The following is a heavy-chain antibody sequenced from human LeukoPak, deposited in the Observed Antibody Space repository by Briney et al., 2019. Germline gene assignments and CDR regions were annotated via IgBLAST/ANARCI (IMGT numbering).Heavy chain of an antibody. J-gene: IGHJ6*03. D-gene: IGHD3-22*01. CDR1: GFTFSDYN. CDR2: ISRSGSTK. V-gene: IGHV3-11*04. Sequence: PGGSLRLSCAASGFTFSDYNMRWIRQAPGKGLEWVSSISRSGSTKYYADSVKGRFTISRDNAKNSLFLQMNSLRVEDTAVYYFAGGDYWSYDISYYYYYMDVWGKGTTVTVSS. CDR3: AGGDYWSYDISYYYYYMDV.